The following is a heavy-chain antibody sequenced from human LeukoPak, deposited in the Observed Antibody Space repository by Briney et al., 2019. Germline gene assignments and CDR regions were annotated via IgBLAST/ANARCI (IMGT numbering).Heavy chain of an antibody. CDR1: GYTFTSYD. CDR3: ARGRSRWDYYDSSGYYRSIHHDAFDI. Sequence: ASVKVSCKASGYTFTSYDINWVRQATGQGLEWMGWMNPNSGNTGYAQKFQGRVTMTRNTSISTAYMELSSLRSEDTAVYYCARGRSRWDYYDSSGYYRSIHHDAFDIWGQGTMVTVSS. CDR2: MNPNSGNT. J-gene: IGHJ3*02. D-gene: IGHD3-22*01. V-gene: IGHV1-8*01.